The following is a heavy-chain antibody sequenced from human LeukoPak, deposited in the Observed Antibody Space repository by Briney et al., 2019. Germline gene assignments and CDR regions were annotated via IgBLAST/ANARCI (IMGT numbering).Heavy chain of an antibody. D-gene: IGHD3-16*01. CDR3: ARGVGPLAANTLAY. Sequence: GGSLRLSCAASGFTVITNDMTWVRQAPGKGLEWVSAPYSDGTTTYADSVQGRFTIYSDKSKNTLYLEMNSVSPDDTAVYYCARGVGPLAANTLAYWGQGTRVTVSS. CDR2: PYSDGTT. J-gene: IGHJ4*02. CDR1: GFTVITND. V-gene: IGHV3-53*05.